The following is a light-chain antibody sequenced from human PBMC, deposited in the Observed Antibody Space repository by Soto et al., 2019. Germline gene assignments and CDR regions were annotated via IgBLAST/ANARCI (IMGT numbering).Light chain of an antibody. J-gene: IGKJ3*01. CDR2: AAS. Sequence: IQLTQSPSFLSASVGDRVTITCRASQGISSSLAWYQQGPGKAPKLLIYAASTLQRGVPSRFSGSGSGTEFTLTISSLQPEDFATYYCQHLHNYLFTFGPGTRVDIK. CDR3: QHLHNYLFT. CDR1: QGISSS. V-gene: IGKV1-9*01.